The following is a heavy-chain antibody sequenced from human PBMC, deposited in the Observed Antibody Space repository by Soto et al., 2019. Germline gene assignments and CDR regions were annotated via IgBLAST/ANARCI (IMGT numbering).Heavy chain of an antibody. V-gene: IGHV3-15*01. J-gene: IGHJ5*02. D-gene: IGHD3-3*01. Sequence: GGSLRLSCAASGFTFSNAWMSWVRQAPGKGLEWVGRIKSKTDGGTTDYAAPVKGRFTISRDDSKNTLYLQMNSLKTEDTAVYYCTTLPPYYDFWSGPNWFDPWGQGTLVTV. CDR3: TTLPPYYDFWSGPNWFDP. CDR2: IKSKTDGGTT. CDR1: GFTFSNAW.